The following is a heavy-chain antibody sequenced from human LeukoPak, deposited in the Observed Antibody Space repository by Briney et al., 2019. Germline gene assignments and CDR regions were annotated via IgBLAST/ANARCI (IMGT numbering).Heavy chain of an antibody. J-gene: IGHJ4*02. V-gene: IGHV4-34*01. D-gene: IGHD1-26*01. Sequence: NPSETLSLTCAVYGGSFSGYYWSWIRQPPGKGLEWIGEINHSGSTNYNPSLKSRVTISVDTSKNQFSLKLSSVTAADTAVYYCARVARRVGATGGFDYWGQGTLVTVSS. CDR2: INHSGST. CDR1: GGSFSGYY. CDR3: ARVARRVGATGGFDY.